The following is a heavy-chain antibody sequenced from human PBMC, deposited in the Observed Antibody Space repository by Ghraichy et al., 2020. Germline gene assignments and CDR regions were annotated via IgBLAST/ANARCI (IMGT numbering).Heavy chain of an antibody. V-gene: IGHV3-7*03. D-gene: IGHD6-19*01. Sequence: GGSLRLSCAASGFTFSSYWMSWVRQAPGKGLEWVANIKQDGSEKYYVDSVKGRFTISRNNAKNSLYLQMNSLRAEDTAVYHCARVLGPVAGLLGWYFDLWGRGTLVTVSS. J-gene: IGHJ2*01. CDR3: ARVLGPVAGLLGWYFDL. CDR2: IKQDGSEK. CDR1: GFTFSSYW.